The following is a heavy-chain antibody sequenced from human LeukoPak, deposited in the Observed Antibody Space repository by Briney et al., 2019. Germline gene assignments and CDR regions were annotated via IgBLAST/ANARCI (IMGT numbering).Heavy chain of an antibody. D-gene: IGHD3-9*01. Sequence: ASVTVSFTASGYTFSSYGIIWVRQAPGQGLEWMGWISTYNGDAKYAQKFQGRVSMTTDTSTGTAYMELTNLISDDTAIYYCAKRSGDWYFFDYWGQGTLVTVSS. CDR1: GYTFSSYG. V-gene: IGHV1-18*01. J-gene: IGHJ4*02. CDR2: ISTYNGDA. CDR3: AKRSGDWYFFDY.